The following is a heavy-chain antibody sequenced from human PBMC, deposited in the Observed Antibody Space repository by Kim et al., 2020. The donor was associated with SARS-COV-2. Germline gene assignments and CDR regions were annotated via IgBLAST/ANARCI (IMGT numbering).Heavy chain of an antibody. V-gene: IGHV4-59*13. Sequence: SETLSLTCTVSGGSISSYYWSWIRQPPGKGLEWIGYIYYSGSTNYNPSLKSRVTISVDTSKNQFSLKLSSVTAADTAVYYCARDRYCYGSGSSRGKSYYYYGMDVWGQGTTATVSS. J-gene: IGHJ6*02. D-gene: IGHD3-10*01. CDR1: GGSISSYY. CDR2: IYYSGST. CDR3: ARDRYCYGSGSSRGKSYYYYGMDV.